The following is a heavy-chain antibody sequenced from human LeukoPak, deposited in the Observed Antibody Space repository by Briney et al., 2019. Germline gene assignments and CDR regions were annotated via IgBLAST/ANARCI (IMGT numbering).Heavy chain of an antibody. V-gene: IGHV3-21*01. CDR1: GFTFSSYS. CDR3: ARDRGSGRQEAFDY. CDR2: ISSSSSYI. J-gene: IGHJ4*02. Sequence: GGSLRLSCAASGFTFSSYSMNWVRQAPGKGLEWVSSISSSSSYIYYADSVKGRFTISRDNAKNSLYLQMNSLRAEDAAVYYCARDRGSGRQEAFDYWGQGTLVTVSS. D-gene: IGHD6-19*01.